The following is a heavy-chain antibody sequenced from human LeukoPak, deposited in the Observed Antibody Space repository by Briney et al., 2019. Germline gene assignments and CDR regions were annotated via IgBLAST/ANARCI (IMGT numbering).Heavy chain of an antibody. CDR2: ISWNSGSI. Sequence: GGSLRLSCAASGFTFDDYAMHWVRQAPGKGLEWVSGISWNSGSIGYADSVKGRFTISRDNAKNSLYLQMNSLRAEDTAVYYCARVAIFGVVTADAFDIWGQGTMVTVSS. CDR1: GFTFDDYA. CDR3: ARVAIFGVVTADAFDI. V-gene: IGHV3-9*01. J-gene: IGHJ3*02. D-gene: IGHD3-3*01.